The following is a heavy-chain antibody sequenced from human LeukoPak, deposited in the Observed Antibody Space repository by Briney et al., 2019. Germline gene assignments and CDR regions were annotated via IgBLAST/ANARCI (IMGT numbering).Heavy chain of an antibody. J-gene: IGHJ3*02. CDR2: ISAYNGNT. CDR3: ARVSYGSGSYWEQIYAFDI. D-gene: IGHD3-10*01. CDR1: GYTFTSYG. Sequence: ASVKVSCKASGYTFTSYGISWVRQAPGQGLEWMGWISAYNGNTNYAQKFQGRVTITTDESTSTAYMELSSLRSEDTAVYYCARVSYGSGSYWEQIYAFDIWGQGTMVTVSS. V-gene: IGHV1-18*01.